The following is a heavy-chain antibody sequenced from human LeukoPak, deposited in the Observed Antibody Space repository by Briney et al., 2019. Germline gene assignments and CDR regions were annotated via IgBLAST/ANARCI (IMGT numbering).Heavy chain of an antibody. D-gene: IGHD4-17*01. CDR1: GYTFTSYG. Sequence: SVKVSCKASGYTFTSYGISWVRQAPGQGLEWMGGIIPIFGTANYAQKFQGRVTITADESTSTAYMELSSLRSEDTAVYYCARATHDYGDYAFWYFDYWGQGTLVTVSS. J-gene: IGHJ4*02. V-gene: IGHV1-69*13. CDR2: IIPIFGTA. CDR3: ARATHDYGDYAFWYFDY.